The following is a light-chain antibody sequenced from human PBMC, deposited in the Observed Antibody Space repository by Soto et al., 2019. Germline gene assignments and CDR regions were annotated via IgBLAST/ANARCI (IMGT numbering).Light chain of an antibody. CDR2: GAS. CDR1: QSVRNNY. V-gene: IGKV3-20*01. J-gene: IGKJ1*01. CDR3: QQHDGSQYT. Sequence: EIVLTQSPGTLSLSPGERATLSCRASQSVRNNYLAWYQQKPGQAPRLLIYGASSRATGIPDRFSGSGSGTDFTLTITRLEPEDFAVYYCQQHDGSQYTFGQGTKVEVK.